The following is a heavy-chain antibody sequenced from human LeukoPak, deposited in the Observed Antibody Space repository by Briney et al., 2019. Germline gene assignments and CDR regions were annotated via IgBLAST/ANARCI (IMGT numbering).Heavy chain of an antibody. CDR1: GYTFTGYG. Sequence: GASVKVSCKASGYTFTGYGISWVRQAPGQGLEWMGGIIPIFGTANYAQKFQGRVTITADESTSTAYMELSSLRSEDTAVYYCARDRGYYDSSVLYYYMDVWGKGTTVTISS. J-gene: IGHJ6*03. CDR2: IIPIFGTA. CDR3: ARDRGYYDSSVLYYYMDV. D-gene: IGHD3-22*01. V-gene: IGHV1-69*13.